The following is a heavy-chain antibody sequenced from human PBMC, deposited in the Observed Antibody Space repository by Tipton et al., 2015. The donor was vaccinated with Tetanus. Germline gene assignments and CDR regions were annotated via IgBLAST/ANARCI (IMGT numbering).Heavy chain of an antibody. CDR3: AGVTAQRTELYFEH. D-gene: IGHD2-8*02. J-gene: IGHJ1*01. CDR2: IYYGGAP. CDR1: GGSVNSGTYY. Sequence: TLSLTCSVSGGSVNSGTYYWNWIRQPPGKGLEWLGDIYYGGAPQYNPSLESRVTISMDTSKNQVFLRLTSVTAADTAVYYCAGVTAQRTELYFEHWGQGTQVTVSS. V-gene: IGHV4-61*01.